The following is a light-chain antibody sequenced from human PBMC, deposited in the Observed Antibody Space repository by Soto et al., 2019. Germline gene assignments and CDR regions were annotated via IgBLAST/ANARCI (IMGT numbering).Light chain of an antibody. V-gene: IGKV1-33*01. CDR2: DAS. CDR3: QHYDNLPPV. CDR1: QDISNH. J-gene: IGKJ3*01. Sequence: DIQMTQSPSSLSASAGDRVTITCQASQDISNHLNWYQQKPGKAPKLLIYDASNLETGVPSRSSGSGSGTDFTFTISSLQPEDVATYYCQHYDNLPPVFGPGTKVDIK.